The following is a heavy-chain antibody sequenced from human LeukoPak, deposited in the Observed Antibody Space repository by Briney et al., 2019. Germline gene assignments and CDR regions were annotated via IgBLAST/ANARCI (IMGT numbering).Heavy chain of an antibody. V-gene: IGHV3-66*01. Sequence: GGSLRLSCAASGFTVSSNYMSWVRQAPGKGLEWVSVIYSGGSTYYADSVKGRFTISRDNSKNTLYLQMNSLRSDDTAVYYCXXXXXAYDSSGCDIWGQGTMVTVSS. J-gene: IGHJ3*02. CDR3: XXXXXAYDSSGCDI. CDR2: IYSGGST. CDR1: GFTVSSNY. D-gene: IGHD3-22*01.